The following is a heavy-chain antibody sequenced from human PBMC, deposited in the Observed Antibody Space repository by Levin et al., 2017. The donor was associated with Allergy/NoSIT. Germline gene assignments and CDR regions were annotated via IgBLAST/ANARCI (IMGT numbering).Heavy chain of an antibody. CDR3: TREARYGDLDY. D-gene: IGHD4-17*01. CDR1: GFVFSEHY. Sequence: GESLKISCAASGFVFSEHYMDWVRQAPGKGLEWVGRIRNKVNSYTTEYAASVKGRFTISRDDSKSSLYLQMDSLKSEDTAVYYCTREARYGDLDYWGQGTLVTVSS. J-gene: IGHJ4*02. CDR2: IRNKVNSYTT. V-gene: IGHV3-72*01.